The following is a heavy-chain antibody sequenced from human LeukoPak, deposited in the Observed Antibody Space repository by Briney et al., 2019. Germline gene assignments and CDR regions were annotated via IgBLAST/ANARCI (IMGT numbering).Heavy chain of an antibody. Sequence: PSGTLSLTCAVSGGSISSSNWWSWVRQPPGKGLEWIGEIYHSGSTYYNPSLKSRVTISVDTSKNQFSLKLSSVTAADTAVYYCARVLKGRAPFDYWGQGTLVTVSS. J-gene: IGHJ4*02. CDR2: IYHSGST. V-gene: IGHV4-4*02. CDR1: GGSISSSNW. CDR3: ARVLKGRAPFDY.